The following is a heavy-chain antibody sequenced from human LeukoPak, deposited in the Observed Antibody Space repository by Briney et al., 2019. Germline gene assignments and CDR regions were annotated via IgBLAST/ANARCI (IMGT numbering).Heavy chain of an antibody. Sequence: PSETLSLTCTVSGGSISSSSYYWGWIRQPPGKGLEWIGTIYYSGTTYYNPSLKSRVTISGDTSRNQFSLKLSSVTAADTAVYYCARQDYYDSSAFYYMDVWGKGTTVTMSS. CDR1: GGSISSSSYY. J-gene: IGHJ6*03. D-gene: IGHD3-22*01. V-gene: IGHV4-39*01. CDR2: IYYSGTT. CDR3: ARQDYYDSSAFYYMDV.